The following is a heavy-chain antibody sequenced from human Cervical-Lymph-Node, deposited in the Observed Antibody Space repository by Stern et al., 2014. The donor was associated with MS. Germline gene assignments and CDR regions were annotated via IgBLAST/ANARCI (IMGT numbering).Heavy chain of an antibody. V-gene: IGHV4-30-4*01. J-gene: IGHJ4*02. Sequence: QVQLVQSGPGLVKPSQTLSLTCAVTGGSISSAEYYWSWIRQSPGKGLEWIGYIHNSGNTYYNPSLKHRVTLSVDTSKNQFSLKLRSVTAADTAVYYCSRDADGYSLVFGYWGRGTLVTVSS. CDR2: IHNSGNT. CDR3: SRDADGYSLVFGY. D-gene: IGHD5-24*01. CDR1: GGSISSAEYY.